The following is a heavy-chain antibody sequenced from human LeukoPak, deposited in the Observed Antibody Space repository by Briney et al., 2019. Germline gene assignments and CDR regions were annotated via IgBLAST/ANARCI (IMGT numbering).Heavy chain of an antibody. CDR3: ARAHPNYDSSGYCLDY. J-gene: IGHJ4*02. CDR1: GGTFSSYA. D-gene: IGHD3-22*01. Sequence: GASVKVSCKASGGTFSSYAISWVRQAPGQGLEWMGRIIPILGIANYAQKFRGRVTITADKSTSTAYMELSSLRSEDTAVYYCARAHPNYDSSGYCLDYWGQGTLVTVSS. V-gene: IGHV1-69*04. CDR2: IIPILGIA.